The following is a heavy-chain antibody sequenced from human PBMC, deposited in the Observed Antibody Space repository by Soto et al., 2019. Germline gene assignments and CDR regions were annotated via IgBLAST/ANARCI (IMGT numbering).Heavy chain of an antibody. CDR2: IFSDGTT. CDR3: ARDGNGQRGSPH. J-gene: IGHJ4*02. Sequence: EVQLVATGGGLNQPGGSLRLSCAASGFTVSNNFMIWVRQAPGKGLEWVSLIFSDGTTHYADSVRGRFTISRDNSKNTLYLQMNSLRAEDTAVYYCARDGNGQRGSPHWGQGTLVTVS. D-gene: IGHD1-26*01. CDR1: GFTVSNNF. V-gene: IGHV3-53*02.